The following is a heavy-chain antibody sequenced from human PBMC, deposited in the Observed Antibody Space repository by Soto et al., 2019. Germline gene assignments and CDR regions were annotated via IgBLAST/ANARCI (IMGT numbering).Heavy chain of an antibody. CDR1: GFSLSTSGVG. D-gene: IGHD1-26*01. CDR3: AHRSGSYYDGWFDP. Sequence: QITLKESGPTLVKPTQPLTLTCTFSGFSLSTSGVGVGWIRQPPGKALEWLALIYWDDDKRYSPSLKSRLTITKDTSKHQVVLTMTNMDPVDTATYYGAHRSGSYYDGWFDPWGQGTLVTVSS. CDR2: IYWDDDK. J-gene: IGHJ5*02. V-gene: IGHV2-5*02.